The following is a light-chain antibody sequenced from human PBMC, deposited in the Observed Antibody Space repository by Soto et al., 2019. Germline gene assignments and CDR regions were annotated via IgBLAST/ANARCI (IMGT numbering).Light chain of an antibody. V-gene: IGKV3-15*01. J-gene: IGKJ1*01. CDR3: QQYNFWPPWT. CDR1: QSVSSN. Sequence: EIVMTQSPATLSVSPGERAILSCRASQSVSSNLAWYQQKPGQAPRLLIYSASTRATGIPARFSGGGSGTEYTLAISGLQSEDFAVYYCQQYNFWPPWTFGHGTKVDIK. CDR2: SAS.